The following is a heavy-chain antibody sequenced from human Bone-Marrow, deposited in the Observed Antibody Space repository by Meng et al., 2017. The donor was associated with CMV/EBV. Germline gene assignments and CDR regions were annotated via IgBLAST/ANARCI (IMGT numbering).Heavy chain of an antibody. Sequence: SETLSLTCTVSGGSISSYYWSWIRQPPGKGLEWIGYIYYSGSTNYNPSLKSRVTISVDTSKNQFSLKLSSVTAADTAVYYCARDSRTAARRFDYWGQGTLVTVSS. CDR2: IYYSGST. J-gene: IGHJ4*02. CDR1: GGSISSYY. D-gene: IGHD6-6*01. V-gene: IGHV4-59*01. CDR3: ARDSRTAARRFDY.